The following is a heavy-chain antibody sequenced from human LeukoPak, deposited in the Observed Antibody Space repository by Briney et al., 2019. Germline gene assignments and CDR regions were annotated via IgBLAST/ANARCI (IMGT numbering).Heavy chain of an antibody. D-gene: IGHD3-3*01. CDR3: AITPLLHYDFWGGYYRGNWFDP. CDR2: IYYSGST. Sequence: SETLSLTCTVSGGSISSSSYYWGWIRQPPGKGLEWIGSIYYSGSTYYNPSLKSRVTISVDTSKNQFSLKLSSVTAADTAVYYCAITPLLHYDFWGGYYRGNWFDPWGQGTLVTVSS. V-gene: IGHV4-39*01. CDR1: GGSISSSSYY. J-gene: IGHJ5*02.